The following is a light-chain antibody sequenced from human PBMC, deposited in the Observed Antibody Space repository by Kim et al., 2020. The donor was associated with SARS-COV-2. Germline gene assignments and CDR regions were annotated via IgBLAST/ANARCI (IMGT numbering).Light chain of an antibody. J-gene: IGLJ3*02. V-gene: IGLV4-60*03. Sequence: SVKLTCTLSSGHSSYIIAWHQQQPGKAPRYLMKLEGSGSYNKGSGVPDRFSGSSSGADRYLTISNLQSEDEVDYYCETWDSNTRVFGGGTKLTVL. CDR2: LEGSGSY. CDR1: SGHSSYI. CDR3: ETWDSNTRV.